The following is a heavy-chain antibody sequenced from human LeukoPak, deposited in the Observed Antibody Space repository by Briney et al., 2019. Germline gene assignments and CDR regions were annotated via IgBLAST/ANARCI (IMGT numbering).Heavy chain of an antibody. CDR2: ISDSGGST. CDR3: AKDFYYDSNYFDY. D-gene: IGHD3-22*01. CDR1: GFTFSSYG. Sequence: PGGSLRLSCAASGFTFSSYGMSWVRQAPGKGLEWVSAISDSGGSTYYADSVKGRFTISRDNSKNTLYLQMNGLRAEDTAVYYCAKDFYYDSNYFDYWGQGTLVTVSS. J-gene: IGHJ4*02. V-gene: IGHV3-23*01.